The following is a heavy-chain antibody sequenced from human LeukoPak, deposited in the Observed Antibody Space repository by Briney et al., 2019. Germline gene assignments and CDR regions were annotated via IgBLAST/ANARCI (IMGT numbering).Heavy chain of an antibody. Sequence: SETLSLTCAVYGGSFSGYYWRWIRQPPGKGLEWIGEINHSGSTNYNPSLKSRVTISVNTSKNQFSLKLSSGTAADTAVYYCARGVLVYLASGWYGYWGQGTLVTVSS. D-gene: IGHD6-19*01. CDR2: INHSGST. V-gene: IGHV4-34*01. CDR1: GGSFSGYY. J-gene: IGHJ4*02. CDR3: ARGVLVYLASGWYGY.